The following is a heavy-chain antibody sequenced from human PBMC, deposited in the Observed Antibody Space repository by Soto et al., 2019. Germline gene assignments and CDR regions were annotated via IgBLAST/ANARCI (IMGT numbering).Heavy chain of an antibody. D-gene: IGHD1-26*01. V-gene: IGHV1-8*01. J-gene: IGHJ6*02. CDR2: MNPNSGNT. Sequence: QVQLVQSGAEVKKPGASVKVSCKASGYTFTSYDINWVRQATGQGLEWMGWMNPNSGNTGYAQKCQGRVTMTRNTSISTAYMERSSRRSEDTAVYYGARGVGATDPLDYYYGMDVWGQGTTVTVSS. CDR1: GYTFTSYD. CDR3: ARGVGATDPLDYYYGMDV.